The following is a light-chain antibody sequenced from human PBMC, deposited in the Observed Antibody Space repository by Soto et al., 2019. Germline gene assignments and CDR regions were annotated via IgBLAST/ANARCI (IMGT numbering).Light chain of an antibody. CDR2: EVS. V-gene: IGLV2-8*01. J-gene: IGLJ2*01. CDR3: SSYAGSNSVV. Sequence: QSALTQPPSASGSPGQSVTISCTGTSSDVGGYNFVYWYQHHPGKAPKLIIYEVSDPPSGVPDRLSGSKSGNTASLTVSGRQVEDEADYYCSSYAGSNSVVFGGGTQLTV. CDR1: SSDVGGYNF.